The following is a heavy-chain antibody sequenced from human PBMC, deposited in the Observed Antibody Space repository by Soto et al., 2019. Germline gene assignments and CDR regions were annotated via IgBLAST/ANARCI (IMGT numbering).Heavy chain of an antibody. Sequence: VSGGSISSYYWSWIRQPPGKGLEWIGYIYYSGSTNYNPSPKSRVTISVDTSKNQFSLKLSSVTAADTAVYYCARFNWNYGYYYYGMDVWGQGTTVTVSS. D-gene: IGHD1-7*01. V-gene: IGHV4-59*01. J-gene: IGHJ6*02. CDR2: IYYSGST. CDR3: ARFNWNYGYYYYGMDV. CDR1: GGSISSYY.